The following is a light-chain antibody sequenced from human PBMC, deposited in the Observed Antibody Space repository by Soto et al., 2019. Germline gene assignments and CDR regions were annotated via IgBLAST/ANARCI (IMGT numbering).Light chain of an antibody. J-gene: IGKJ5*01. Sequence: ETVFTQSPSTLSLSPGERAPLHCRASQSVSSYLAWYQQKPGQAPRLLIYDASNRATGIPARFSGSGSGTDFTLTISSLEPEDFAVYYCQQRSNWRITFGQGTRLEIK. CDR2: DAS. V-gene: IGKV3-11*01. CDR3: QQRSNWRIT. CDR1: QSVSSY.